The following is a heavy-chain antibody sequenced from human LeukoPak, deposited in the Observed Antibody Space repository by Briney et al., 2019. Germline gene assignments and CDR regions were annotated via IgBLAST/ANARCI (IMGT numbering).Heavy chain of an antibody. CDR1: GFPFCSYW. D-gene: IGHD2-15*01. Sequence: GGSLRLSCAASGFPFCSYWMSWVRQATGKGLEWVANIKQDGSEKYYVDSVKGRFTISRDNAKNSLYLQMNSLSAEDTAVYYCARPDIVVVVVGAAFDIWGQGTMVTVSS. J-gene: IGHJ3*02. CDR3: ARPDIVVVVVGAAFDI. CDR2: IKQDGSEK. V-gene: IGHV3-7*01.